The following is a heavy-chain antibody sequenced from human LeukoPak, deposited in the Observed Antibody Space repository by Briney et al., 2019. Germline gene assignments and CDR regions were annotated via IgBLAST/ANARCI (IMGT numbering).Heavy chain of an antibody. V-gene: IGHV1-18*01. CDR3: ARDIPAVIKLGWFDP. Sequence: ASVKVSCKSFGYIFNNFGISWLRQAPGQGLEWMGRINTYTGNTEYALKFLGRVNLTTDASTNTVYMELRSLRSDDTAIYYCARDIPAVIKLGWFDPWGQGTRVTVSS. CDR1: GYIFNNFG. D-gene: IGHD3-10*01. CDR2: INTYTGNT. J-gene: IGHJ5*02.